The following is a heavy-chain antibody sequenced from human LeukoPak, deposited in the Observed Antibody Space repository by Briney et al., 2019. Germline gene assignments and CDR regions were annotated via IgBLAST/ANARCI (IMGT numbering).Heavy chain of an antibody. Sequence: SETLSLTCSVSGGAMSSFYWSWIRQPPGKGLEWIGYIYYSGSTNYSPSLKSRVTISVDTSKNQFSLKLSSVTAADTAVYYCARLGSNVFDPWGQGTLVTVSS. V-gene: IGHV4-59*01. J-gene: IGHJ5*02. CDR1: GGAMSSFY. CDR3: ARLGSNVFDP. D-gene: IGHD3-10*01. CDR2: IYYSGST.